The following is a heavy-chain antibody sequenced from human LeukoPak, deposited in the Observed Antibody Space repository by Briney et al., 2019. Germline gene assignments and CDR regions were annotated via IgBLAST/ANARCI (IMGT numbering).Heavy chain of an antibody. V-gene: IGHV4-30-4*08. CDR1: GGSISSGDYY. Sequence: SETLSLTCTVSGGSISSGDYYWSWIRQPPGKGLEWIGYIYYRGSTYYNPSLKSRVTISVDTSKNQFSLKLSSVTAADTAVYYCARVRIFGERGKYYFDYWGQGTLVTVSS. D-gene: IGHD3-3*01. CDR3: ARVRIFGERGKYYFDY. J-gene: IGHJ4*02. CDR2: IYYRGST.